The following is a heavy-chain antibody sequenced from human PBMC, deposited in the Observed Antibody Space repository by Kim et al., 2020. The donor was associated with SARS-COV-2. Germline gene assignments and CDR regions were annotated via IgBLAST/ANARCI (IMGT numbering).Heavy chain of an antibody. Sequence: SETLSLTCTVSGGSISSGGYYWSWIRQHPGKGLEWIGYIYYSGSTYYNPSLKSRVTISVDTSKNQFSLKLRSVTAADTAVYYCARVREEPRYYYGMDVWGQGTTVTVSS. CDR3: ARVREEPRYYYGMDV. J-gene: IGHJ6*02. CDR2: IYYSGST. CDR1: GGSISSGGYY. D-gene: IGHD1-26*01. V-gene: IGHV4-31*03.